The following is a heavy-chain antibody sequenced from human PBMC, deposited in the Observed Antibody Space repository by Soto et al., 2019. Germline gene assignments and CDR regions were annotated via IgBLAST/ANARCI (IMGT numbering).Heavy chain of an antibody. V-gene: IGHV4-59*08. J-gene: IGHJ4*02. CDR2: IYYSGST. Sequence: TSETLSLTCTVSGGSIGSYYWSWIRQPPGKGLEWIGYIYYSGSTNYNPSLKSRVTIPVDTSKNQFSLKLSSVTAADTAVYYCARHLVPAAMSHYDYWGQGTLVTVSS. D-gene: IGHD2-2*01. CDR1: GGSIGSYY. CDR3: ARHLVPAAMSHYDY.